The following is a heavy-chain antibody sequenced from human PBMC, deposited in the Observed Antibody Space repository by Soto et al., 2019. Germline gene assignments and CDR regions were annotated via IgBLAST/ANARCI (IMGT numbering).Heavy chain of an antibody. D-gene: IGHD6-19*01. CDR1: GFTFTNYW. CDR3: GSVFEN. Sequence: GGSLRLSCAASGFTFTNYWMHWVRQAPGKGPVWVSRINGDGTGTSYADSVKGRFTISRDNVKNTLYLQMNSLRAEDTAVYYCGSVFENWGQGTLVTVSS. J-gene: IGHJ4*02. CDR2: INGDGTGT. V-gene: IGHV3-74*01.